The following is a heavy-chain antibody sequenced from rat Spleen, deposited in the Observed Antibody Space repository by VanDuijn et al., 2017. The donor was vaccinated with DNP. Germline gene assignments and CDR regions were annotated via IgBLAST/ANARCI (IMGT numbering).Heavy chain of an antibody. CDR3: ARGENNYIYWYFDF. CDR2: IRTGGGNT. CDR1: GFTFSNYG. V-gene: IGHV5S13*01. Sequence: EVQLVESGGGLVQPGRSLKLSCAASGFTFSNYGMHWIRQAPTKGLEWVASIRTGGGNTYYRDSVKGRFTISRDNAKNTQYLQMDSLRSEDTATYYCARGENNYIYWYFDFWGPGTMVTVSS. D-gene: IGHD1-10*01. J-gene: IGHJ1*01.